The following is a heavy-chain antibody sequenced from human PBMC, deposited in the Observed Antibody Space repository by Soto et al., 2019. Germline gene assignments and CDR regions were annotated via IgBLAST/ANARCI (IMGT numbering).Heavy chain of an antibody. J-gene: IGHJ6*02. D-gene: IGHD5-18*01. Sequence: GGALTLSCAPSGLTFSSYCIHWVRQAPDKGLEWVAVISYDGSNKYYAASVKGRFTISRANSKNTLYLQMNSLRAEDTAVYYCAKDLGGRGYSYGYAYYYYGMDVWGQGTTVTVSS. V-gene: IGHV3-30*18. CDR3: AKDLGGRGYSYGYAYYYYGMDV. CDR2: ISYDGSNK. CDR1: GLTFSSYC.